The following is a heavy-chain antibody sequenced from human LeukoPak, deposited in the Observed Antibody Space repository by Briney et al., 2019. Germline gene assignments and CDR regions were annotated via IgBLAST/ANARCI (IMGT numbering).Heavy chain of an antibody. V-gene: IGHV4-4*02. CDR1: GGSISSSNW. CDR2: IYHSGST. Sequence: SETLSLTCAVSGGSISSSNWWSWVRQPPGKGLEWIGEIYHSGSTNYNPSLKSRVTISVDKSKNQFSLKLSSVTAADTAVYYCARAPGTLKYQLLSHYYCGMDVWGQGTTVTVSS. D-gene: IGHD2-2*01. J-gene: IGHJ6*02. CDR3: ARAPGTLKYQLLSHYYCGMDV.